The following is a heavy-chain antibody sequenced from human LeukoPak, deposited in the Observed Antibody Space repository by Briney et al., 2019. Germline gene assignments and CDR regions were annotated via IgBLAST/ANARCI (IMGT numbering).Heavy chain of an antibody. V-gene: IGHV1-2*02. Sequence: GASVKVSCKASGYTFTGYYMHWVRQAPGQGLEWMGWINPNSGGTSYAQKFQGRVTMTRDTSISTAYMDLSSLRSDDTAVYYCARGGWVRGVITRNGLDYWGQGTLVTVSS. CDR2: INPNSGGT. J-gene: IGHJ4*02. CDR3: ARGGWVRGVITRNGLDY. D-gene: IGHD3-10*01. CDR1: GYTFTGYY.